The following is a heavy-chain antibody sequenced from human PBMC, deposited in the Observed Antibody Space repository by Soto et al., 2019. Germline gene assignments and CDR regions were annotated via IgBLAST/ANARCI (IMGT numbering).Heavy chain of an antibody. V-gene: IGHV3-21*01. D-gene: IGHD5-18*01. Sequence: LRLSCAASGFTFSSYSMNWVRQAPGKGLEWVSSISSSSSYIYYADSVRGRFTISRDNAKNSLYLQMNSLRAEDTAVYYCARDRMVTYYYYYYYYYGMDVWGQGTTVTVSS. CDR2: ISSSSSYI. CDR3: ARDRMVTYYYYYYYYYGMDV. CDR1: GFTFSSYS. J-gene: IGHJ6*02.